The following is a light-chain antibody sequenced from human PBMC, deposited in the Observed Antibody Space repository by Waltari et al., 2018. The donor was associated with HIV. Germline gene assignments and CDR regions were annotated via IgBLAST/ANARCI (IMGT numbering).Light chain of an antibody. Sequence: QSVLTQPPSVSAAPGQKVTIPCSGGTSHIGDNHVSWYRQLPGTAPKLLIYENNKRPSGIPDRFSGSRSGTSATLGITGLQTGDEADYYCGTWDSSLSAWVFGGGTKLTVL. V-gene: IGLV1-51*02. CDR2: ENN. J-gene: IGLJ3*02. CDR3: GTWDSSLSAWV. CDR1: TSHIGDNH.